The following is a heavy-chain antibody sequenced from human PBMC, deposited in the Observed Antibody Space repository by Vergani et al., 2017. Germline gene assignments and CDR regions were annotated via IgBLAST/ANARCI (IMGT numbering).Heavy chain of an antibody. D-gene: IGHD3-3*01. V-gene: IGHV4-59*11. CDR3: ARVRCYDFWSGYYTGRRGVWYFDL. J-gene: IGHJ2*01. CDR1: GGSISSHY. Sequence: QVQLQESGPGLVKPSETLSLTCTVSGGSISSHYWSWIRQPPVKGLEWIGYIYYSGSTNYNPSLKSRVTISVDTSNNQFSLKLRSVTAADTAMYYCARVRCYDFWSGYYTGRRGVWYFDLWGRGTLVTVSS. CDR2: IYYSGST.